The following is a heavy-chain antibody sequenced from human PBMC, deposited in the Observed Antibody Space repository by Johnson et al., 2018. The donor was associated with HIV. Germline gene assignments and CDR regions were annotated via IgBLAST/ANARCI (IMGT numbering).Heavy chain of an antibody. CDR3: ARAGGAWIGAFDI. Sequence: VQLVESGGGLVKPGGSLRLSCAASGFAVSSNYMSWVRQAPGKGLEWVSVIYSGGSTYYADSVKGRFTISRDNSKNTLYLQMNSLRAEDTAVYYCARAGGAWIGAFDILGQGEIVTGSS. D-gene: IGHD1-26*01. CDR2: IYSGGST. J-gene: IGHJ3*02. CDR1: GFAVSSNY. V-gene: IGHV3-66*01.